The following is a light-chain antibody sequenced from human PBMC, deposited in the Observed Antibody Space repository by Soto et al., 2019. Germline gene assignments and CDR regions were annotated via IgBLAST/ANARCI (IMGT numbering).Light chain of an antibody. V-gene: IGLV2-14*01. CDR2: EVS. Sequence: QSVLTQPASVXXXPGQSITISCTGTSSDVGGYNYVSWYQQHPGKAPKLMIYEVSNRPSGVSNRFSGSKSGNTASLTISGLQAEDEADYYCSSYTISSTHVLFGGGTKLTVL. CDR1: SSDVGGYNY. J-gene: IGLJ2*01. CDR3: SSYTISSTHVL.